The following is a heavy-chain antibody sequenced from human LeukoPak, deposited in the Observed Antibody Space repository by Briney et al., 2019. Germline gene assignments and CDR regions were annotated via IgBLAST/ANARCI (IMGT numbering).Heavy chain of an antibody. CDR3: ARHRRRSIIGTASSRGFDS. V-gene: IGHV5-51*01. CDR1: GYILTRNW. D-gene: IGHD3-10*01. Sequence: GESLKISCKISGYILTRNWIGWVRQMPGKGLEWMGIIYPADSDTTYSPSFQGQVTISADKSISTAYLQWSSLKASDTAMYYCARHRRRSIIGTASSRGFDSWGQGTLVTVSS. CDR2: IYPADSDT. J-gene: IGHJ4*02.